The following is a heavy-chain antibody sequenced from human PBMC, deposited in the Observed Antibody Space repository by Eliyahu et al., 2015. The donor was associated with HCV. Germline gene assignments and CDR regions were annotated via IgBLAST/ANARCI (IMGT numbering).Heavy chain of an antibody. V-gene: IGHV3-53*01. D-gene: IGHD4-17*01. J-gene: IGHJ6*02. Sequence: EVQLVESGGGLIQPGGSLRLXCAASGFTVXSNYMXWVRPAPGKGLEWVSVIYSGGSTYYADSVKGRFTISRDNSKNTLYLQMNSLRAEDTAVYYCARDQGSVTTSLGGMDVWGQGTTVTVSS. CDR3: ARDQGSVTTSLGGMDV. CDR2: IYSGGST. CDR1: GFTVXSNY.